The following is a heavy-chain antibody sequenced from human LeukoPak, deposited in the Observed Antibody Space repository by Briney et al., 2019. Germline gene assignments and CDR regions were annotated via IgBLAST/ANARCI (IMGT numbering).Heavy chain of an antibody. CDR3: ARTLGPFDY. CDR1: GFTFSSYA. J-gene: IGHJ4*02. D-gene: IGHD3-10*01. V-gene: IGHV3-48*01. CDR2: ISSSSSTI. Sequence: GGSLRLSCAASGFTFSSYAMHWVRQAPGKGLEWVSYISSSSSTIYYADSVKGRFTISRDNAKNSLYLQMNSLRAEDTAVYYCARTLGPFDYWGQGTLVTVSS.